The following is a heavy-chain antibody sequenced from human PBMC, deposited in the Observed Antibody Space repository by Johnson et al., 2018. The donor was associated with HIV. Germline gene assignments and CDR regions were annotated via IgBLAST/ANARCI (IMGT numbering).Heavy chain of an antibody. V-gene: IGHV3-30*18. CDR2: ISYDGSNK. J-gene: IGHJ3*02. D-gene: IGHD3-16*01. CDR3: SKSGLNGGHQGGYDI. CDR1: GFTFSSYG. Sequence: VQLVESGGGVVQPGRSLRLSCAVSGFTFSSYGMHWVRRAPGKGLEWVAVISYDGSNKYYADSVKGRFTISRDNSKNTLYLQMNSLRAEDTAVYYCSKSGLNGGHQGGYDILGPGTMV.